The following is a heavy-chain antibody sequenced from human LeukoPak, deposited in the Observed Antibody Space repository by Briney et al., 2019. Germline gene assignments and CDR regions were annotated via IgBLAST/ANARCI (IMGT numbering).Heavy chain of an antibody. CDR1: GFTFGSYA. Sequence: SGGSLRLSCAASGFTFGSYAMSWVRQAPGKGLEWVSAISGSGGSTYYADSVKGRFTISRDNSKNTLYLQMNSLRAEDTAVYYCAKDRASRLPSYFDYWGQGTLVTVSS. CDR2: ISGSGGST. V-gene: IGHV3-23*01. CDR3: AKDRASRLPSYFDY. D-gene: IGHD4-11*01. J-gene: IGHJ4*02.